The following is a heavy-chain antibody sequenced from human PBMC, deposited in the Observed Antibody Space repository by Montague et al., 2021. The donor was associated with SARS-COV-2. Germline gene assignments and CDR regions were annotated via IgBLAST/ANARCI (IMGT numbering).Heavy chain of an antibody. CDR2: IYYSGST. CDR3: ARPKYSSSWYLDY. Sequence: ETLSLAYTVSGGSISSSSYYWGWIRQPPGKGLEWIGSIYYSGSTYYNPSLKSRVTISVDTSKNQFSLKLSSVTAADTAVYYCARPKYSSSWYLDYWGQGTLVTVSS. V-gene: IGHV4-39*01. CDR1: GGSISSSSYY. J-gene: IGHJ4*02. D-gene: IGHD6-13*01.